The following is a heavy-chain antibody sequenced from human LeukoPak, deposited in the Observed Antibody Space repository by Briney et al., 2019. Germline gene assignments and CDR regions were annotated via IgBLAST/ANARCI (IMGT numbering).Heavy chain of an antibody. J-gene: IGHJ4*02. CDR1: GYTFTTYG. V-gene: IGHV1-18*01. D-gene: IGHD3-10*01. Sequence: ASVKVSCRAYGYTFTTYGITWVRQAPGQGLEWLGWISGYNDKKNYAEKVQDRVSMTIDTSTSTACMELRSLKSDNTAVYYCARAGFTLIRGSLDYWGPGTLVTVSS. CDR3: ARAGFTLIRGSLDY. CDR2: ISGYNDKK.